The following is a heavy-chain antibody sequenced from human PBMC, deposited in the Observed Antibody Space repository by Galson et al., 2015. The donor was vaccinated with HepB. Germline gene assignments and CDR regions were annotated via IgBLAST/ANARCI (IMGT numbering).Heavy chain of an antibody. CDR3: ARDRSGYDPGDDAFDI. CDR1: GYTFTSYA. CDR2: INAGNGNT. V-gene: IGHV1-3*01. Sequence: SVKVSCKASGYTFTSYAMHWVRQAPGQRLEWMGWINAGNGNTKYSQKFQGRVTITRDTSASTAYMELSSLRSEDTAVYYCARDRSGYDPGDDAFDIWGQGTMVTVSS. J-gene: IGHJ3*02. D-gene: IGHD5-12*01.